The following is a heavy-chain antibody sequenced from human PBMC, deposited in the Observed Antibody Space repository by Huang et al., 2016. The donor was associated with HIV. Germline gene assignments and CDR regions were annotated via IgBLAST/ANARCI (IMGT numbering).Heavy chain of an antibody. J-gene: IGHJ4*02. D-gene: IGHD3-10*01. CDR3: ARGSRQGKYYYGSGTAY. V-gene: IGHV3-74*01. CDR2: SKSDGRST. Sequence: EVQLVESGGGLVQPGGSLRLSCAASGFPFSSYWRRWVRQVPGKGLGGGAQSKSDGRSTSYADCVKGRFTISRDNAKNTLYLQMNSRRAEDTAVYYCARGSRQGKYYYGSGTAYWGQGTLVTVSS. CDR1: GFPFSSYW.